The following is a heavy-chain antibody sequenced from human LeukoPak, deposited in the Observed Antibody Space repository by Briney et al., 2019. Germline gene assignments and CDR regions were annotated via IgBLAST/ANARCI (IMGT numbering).Heavy chain of an antibody. J-gene: IGHJ6*02. D-gene: IGHD1-26*01. V-gene: IGHV3-33*01. Sequence: GGSLRLSCAASGFTFSSYGMHWVRQAPGKGLEGVAVIWYDGSNNYYADSVKDRFTISRDNSKNTLYLQMNSLRAEDRAVYYCATRTSIVGATTVYYYYGMDVWGQGTTVTVS. CDR1: GFTFSSYG. CDR2: IWYDGSNN. CDR3: ATRTSIVGATTVYYYYGMDV.